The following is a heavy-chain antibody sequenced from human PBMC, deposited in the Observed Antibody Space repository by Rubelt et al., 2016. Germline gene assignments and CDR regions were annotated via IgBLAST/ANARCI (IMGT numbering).Heavy chain of an antibody. J-gene: IGHJ6*02. Sequence: GLEWMGGIIPIFGTANYAQKFQGRVTITADKSTSTAYMELSSLRSEDTAVYYCARPATVTNPGGRMDVWGQGTTVTVSS. V-gene: IGHV1-69*06. CDR3: ARPATVTNPGGRMDV. D-gene: IGHD4-17*01. CDR2: IIPIFGTA.